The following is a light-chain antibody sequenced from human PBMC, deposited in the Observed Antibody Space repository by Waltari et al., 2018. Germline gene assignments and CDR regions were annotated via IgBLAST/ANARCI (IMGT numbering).Light chain of an antibody. J-gene: IGKJ1*01. CDR2: WAS. V-gene: IGKV4-1*01. CDR1: QNILYSDNNRNY. Sequence: DIVMTQSPESLAVSLGERATINCKSSQNILYSDNNRNYLAWYQQKPGQPPKVLIYWASSRESGVSDRFSGSGSGTEFTLTINSLQAEDVAVYYCQQYYTSPPWTFGQGTKVEI. CDR3: QQYYTSPPWT.